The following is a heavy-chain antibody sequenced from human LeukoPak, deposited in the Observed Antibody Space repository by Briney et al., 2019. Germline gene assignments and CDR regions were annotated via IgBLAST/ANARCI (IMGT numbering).Heavy chain of an antibody. CDR3: GRVIAYGDYVHPLYWVDP. V-gene: IGHV4-59*01. CDR1: GVSISNSY. D-gene: IGHD4-17*01. Sequence: PSETLSLTCTVSGVSISNSYWTWIRQSPGKGLEWIGYSLYSGNTDYNPSLKSRVTMSLDTSKNQFSLYLSSVTPADTAIYYCGRVIAYGDYVHPLYWVDPWGQGALVTVSS. J-gene: IGHJ5*02. CDR2: SLYSGNT.